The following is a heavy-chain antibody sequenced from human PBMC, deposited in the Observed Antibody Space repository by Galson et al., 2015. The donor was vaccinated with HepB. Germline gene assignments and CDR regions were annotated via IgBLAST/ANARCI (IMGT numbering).Heavy chain of an antibody. CDR2: IIPIFGTA. Sequence: SVKVSCKASGGTFSSYAISWVRQAPGQGLERMGGIIPIFGTANYAQKFQGRVTITADESTSTAYMELSSLRSEDTAVYYCASGCSSTSCQGVYWGQGTLVTVSS. CDR3: ASGCSSTSCQGVY. V-gene: IGHV1-69*13. CDR1: GGTFSSYA. D-gene: IGHD2-2*01. J-gene: IGHJ4*02.